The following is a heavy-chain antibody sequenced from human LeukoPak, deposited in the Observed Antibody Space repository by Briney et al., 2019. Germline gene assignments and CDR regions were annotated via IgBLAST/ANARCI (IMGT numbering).Heavy chain of an antibody. J-gene: IGHJ4*02. CDR3: VTRITSTGDY. V-gene: IGHV3-15*01. D-gene: IGHD3-16*01. CDR2: IKTKTDGRAT. Sequence: GRSLRLSCAASGFTFSSYAMNWVRQAPGKGLEWIGRIKTKTDGRATEYAAPAKGRFTISRDDSKSTVYLHMNSLKTEDTALYYCVTRITSTGDYWGQGTLVTVSS. CDR1: GFTFSSYA.